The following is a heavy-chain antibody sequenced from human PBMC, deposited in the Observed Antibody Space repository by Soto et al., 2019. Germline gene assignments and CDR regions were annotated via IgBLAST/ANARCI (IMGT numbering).Heavy chain of an antibody. V-gene: IGHV4-31*03. D-gene: IGHD2-21*01. J-gene: IGHJ4*02. Sequence: QVQLQESGPGLVKPSQTLSLTCTVSGGSISSGGDYWTWIRQHPGRGLEWIGYIYYSGSTFYSPSLKSRGIRSVDTSRNQFSLRLSSGTAADTAVYYCARGELWWDYWGQGTLVTVSS. CDR1: GGSISSGGDY. CDR2: IYYSGST. CDR3: ARGELWWDY.